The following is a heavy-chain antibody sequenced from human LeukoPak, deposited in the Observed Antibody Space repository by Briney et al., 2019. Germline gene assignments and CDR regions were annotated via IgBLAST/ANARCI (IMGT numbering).Heavy chain of an antibody. CDR1: GYSISSGYY. D-gene: IGHD6-6*01. CDR2: IYHSGST. V-gene: IGHV4-38-2*01. Sequence: PSETLSLTCAVSGYSISSGYYWGWIRQPPGKGLGWIGSIYHSGSTYYNPSLKSRVTISVDTSKNQFSLKLSSVTAADTAVYYCARSSNWFDPWGQGTLVTVSS. CDR3: ARSSNWFDP. J-gene: IGHJ5*02.